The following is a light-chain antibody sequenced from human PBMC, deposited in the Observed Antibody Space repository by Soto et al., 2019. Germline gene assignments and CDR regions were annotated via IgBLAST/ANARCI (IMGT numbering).Light chain of an antibody. CDR1: QSVSSN. V-gene: IGKV3-15*01. CDR3: QQYNNWPQT. CDR2: GAS. J-gene: IGKJ1*01. Sequence: EIVMTQSPATLSVSPGERATLSCRASQSVSSNLAWYQQKPGQAPRLLIYGASTRATGIPARFSGGGSGTDFTLTISSLQSEDLAVYYCQQYNNWPQTFGQGNKVDIQ.